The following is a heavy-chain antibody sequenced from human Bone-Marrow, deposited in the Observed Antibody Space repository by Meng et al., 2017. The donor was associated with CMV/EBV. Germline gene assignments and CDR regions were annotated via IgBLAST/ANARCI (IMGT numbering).Heavy chain of an antibody. Sequence: GESLKIACAASGFTFSDHYMDWVRQAPGKGLEWVGRTRNKARSYTTEYAASVKGRFTISRDDSQNSLYLQMNSLKTEDTAVYYCARVLVVRGKGLYGMDVWGQGTTVTVSS. J-gene: IGHJ6*02. CDR2: TRNKARSYTT. D-gene: IGHD3-10*01. CDR3: ARVLVVRGKGLYGMDV. CDR1: GFTFSDHY. V-gene: IGHV3-72*01.